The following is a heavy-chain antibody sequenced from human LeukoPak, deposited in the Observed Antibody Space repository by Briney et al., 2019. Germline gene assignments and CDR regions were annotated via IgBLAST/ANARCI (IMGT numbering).Heavy chain of an antibody. CDR1: VGTFSSYA. Sequence: SVKVSCKASVGTFSSYAISWVRQAPGQGLEWMGGIIPIFGTANYVHKFQGRVTITTDESTSTAYMELSSLRSEDTAVYYCARDRGGRTGTAALWYWGQGTLVTVSS. D-gene: IGHD1-1*01. V-gene: IGHV1-69*05. CDR3: ARDRGGRTGTAALWY. CDR2: IIPIFGTA. J-gene: IGHJ4*02.